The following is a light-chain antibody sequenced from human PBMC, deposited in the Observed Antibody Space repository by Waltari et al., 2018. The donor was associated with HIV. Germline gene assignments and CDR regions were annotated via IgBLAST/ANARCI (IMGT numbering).Light chain of an antibody. CDR2: GAS. V-gene: IGKV3-15*01. CDR1: RRVGSR. CDR3: QQYNTWPLT. J-gene: IGKJ1*01. Sequence: EVVMTQSPATLLESPGKTANLYCRASRRVGSRLAWYHQKPGRGPRLLIYGASSRASDVPPTFSGSGAGTDFSLSISSLRSDDLGIYYCQQYNTWPLTFGRGTTVEIK.